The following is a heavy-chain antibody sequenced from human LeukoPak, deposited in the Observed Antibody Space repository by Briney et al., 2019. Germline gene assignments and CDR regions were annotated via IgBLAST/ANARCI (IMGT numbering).Heavy chain of an antibody. Sequence: PGGSLRLSCAASGFTFSSYAMHWVRQAPGEGLEWVAVISYDGSNKYYADSVKGRFTISRDNSKNTLYLQMNSLRAEDTAVYYCARGPMTTVDYWGQGTLVTVSS. CDR2: ISYDGSNK. CDR1: GFTFSSYA. J-gene: IGHJ4*02. CDR3: ARGPMTTVDY. V-gene: IGHV3-30*04. D-gene: IGHD4-11*01.